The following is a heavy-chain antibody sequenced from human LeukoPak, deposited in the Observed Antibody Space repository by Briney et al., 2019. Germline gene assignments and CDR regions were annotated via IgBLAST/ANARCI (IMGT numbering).Heavy chain of an antibody. CDR2: ISSSGSTI. Sequence: GGSLRLSCAASGFTFSDYYRSWIRQAPGKGLEWVSYISSSGSTIYYADSVKGRFTISRDNAKNSLYLQMNSLRAEDTAVYYCARNHYYDSSGSDYWGQGTLVTVSS. CDR1: GFTFSDYY. D-gene: IGHD3-22*01. CDR3: ARNHYYDSSGSDY. J-gene: IGHJ4*02. V-gene: IGHV3-11*01.